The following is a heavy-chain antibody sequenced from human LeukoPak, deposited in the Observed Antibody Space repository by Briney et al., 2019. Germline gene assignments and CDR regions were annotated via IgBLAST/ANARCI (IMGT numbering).Heavy chain of an antibody. J-gene: IGHJ6*03. V-gene: IGHV1-69*05. Sequence: SVKVSCKASGGTFSSYAISWVRQAPGQGLEWMGGIIPIFGTANYAQKFQGRVTITTDESTSTAYMELSSLRSEDTAVYYCARDTTMVRGLRYMDVWGKGTTVTVSS. CDR1: GGTFSSYA. CDR2: IIPIFGTA. D-gene: IGHD3-10*01. CDR3: ARDTTMVRGLRYMDV.